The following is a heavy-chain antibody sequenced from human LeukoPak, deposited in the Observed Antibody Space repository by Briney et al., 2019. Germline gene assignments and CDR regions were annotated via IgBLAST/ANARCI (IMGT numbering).Heavy chain of an antibody. CDR3: ARGRPHGNDY. CDR2: ISYDGSNK. D-gene: IGHD4-23*01. CDR1: GFTFSSYA. V-gene: IGHV3-30-3*01. Sequence: GRSLRLSCAASGFTFSSYAMHWVRQAPGKGLEWVAVISYDGSNKYYADSVKGRFSISRDNAKNTLYLQMNSLRVEDTAVYYCARGRPHGNDYWGQGTLVTVSS. J-gene: IGHJ4*02.